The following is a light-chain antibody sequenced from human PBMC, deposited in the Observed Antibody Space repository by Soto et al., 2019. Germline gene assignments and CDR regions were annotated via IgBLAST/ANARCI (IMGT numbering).Light chain of an antibody. J-gene: IGKJ3*01. CDR1: KTIIRY. V-gene: IGKV1-39*01. Sequence: DIHMTHSPSSLSASVGDRVTITCRASKTIIRYLNWYQQKPGRAPNLLIYTASSLQSGVPSRFSGSGSGTEFTLTISSLQPEDFATYYCHQSYSTLFTFGPGTKVDI. CDR2: TAS. CDR3: HQSYSTLFT.